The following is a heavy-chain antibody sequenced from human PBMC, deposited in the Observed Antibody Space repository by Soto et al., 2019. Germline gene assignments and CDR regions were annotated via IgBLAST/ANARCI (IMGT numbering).Heavy chain of an antibody. D-gene: IGHD6-19*01. CDR3: VRDVGTGWFP. CDR1: GFTFSNYP. J-gene: IGHJ5*02. CDR2: ISYDGSIQ. V-gene: IGHV3-30-3*01. Sequence: QVQLVESGGGVVQPGRSLRLSCVASGFTFSNYPMHWVRQAPGKGLDWVAYISYDGSIQFYADSVKGRFTISRDNSKNTLYLQMSSLRADDTAIYYCVRDVGTGWFPWGQGTLVTVSS.